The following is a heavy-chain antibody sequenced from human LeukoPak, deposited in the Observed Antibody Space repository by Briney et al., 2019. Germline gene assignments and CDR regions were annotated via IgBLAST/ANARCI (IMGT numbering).Heavy chain of an antibody. CDR1: GFTFSSYD. Sequence: GGSLRLSCAASGFTFSSYDMHWVRHATGKGLEWVSAIGTAGDTYYPGSVKGRFTISRENAKNSLYLQMNSLRAGDTAVYYCARARARAAGGGFDPWGQGTLVTVSS. CDR3: ARARARAAGGGFDP. CDR2: IGTAGDT. D-gene: IGHD6-13*01. J-gene: IGHJ5*02. V-gene: IGHV3-13*01.